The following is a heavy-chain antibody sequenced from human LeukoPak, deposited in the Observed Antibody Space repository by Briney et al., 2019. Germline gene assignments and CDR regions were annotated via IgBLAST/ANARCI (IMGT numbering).Heavy chain of an antibody. CDR1: GGSINSYY. Sequence: PSETLSLTCTVSGGSINSYYWSWIRQPPGKGLECIGYIHYTGSTNYNPSLKSRVTISVDTSKNQFSLKLSSVTAADTAVYYCAGHKGRLKGYYYGSGSYLPFDYWGQGTLVTVSS. V-gene: IGHV4-59*12. J-gene: IGHJ4*02. D-gene: IGHD3-10*01. CDR2: IHYTGST. CDR3: AGHKGRLKGYYYGSGSYLPFDY.